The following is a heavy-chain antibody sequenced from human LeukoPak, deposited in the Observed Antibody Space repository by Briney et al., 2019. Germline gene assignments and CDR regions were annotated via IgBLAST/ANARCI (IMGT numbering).Heavy chain of an antibody. D-gene: IGHD4-17*01. Sequence: GGSLRLSCAASGFAFNTYTRNWFRQAPGTGLEWISYIDTSSDIIYYADSVMGRFTISRDNAKNPLYLQINSLRGDDAAVYYCARDFADYGDFDYWGQGTLVTVSS. CDR3: ARDFADYGDFDY. CDR1: GFAFNTYT. J-gene: IGHJ4*02. CDR2: IDTSSDII. V-gene: IGHV3-48*01.